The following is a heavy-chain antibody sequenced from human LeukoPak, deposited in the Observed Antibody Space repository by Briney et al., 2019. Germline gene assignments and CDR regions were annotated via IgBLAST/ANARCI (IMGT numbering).Heavy chain of an antibody. D-gene: IGHD1-7*01. Sequence: GASVKVTCKASGYTFTSYDINWVRQATGQGLEWMGWMNPNSGNTGYAQKFQGRVTMTRNTSISTAYMELSSLRSEDTAVYYCARVNWNLGKTFDYWGQGTLVTVSS. V-gene: IGHV1-8*01. CDR1: GYTFTSYD. CDR2: MNPNSGNT. CDR3: ARVNWNLGKTFDY. J-gene: IGHJ4*02.